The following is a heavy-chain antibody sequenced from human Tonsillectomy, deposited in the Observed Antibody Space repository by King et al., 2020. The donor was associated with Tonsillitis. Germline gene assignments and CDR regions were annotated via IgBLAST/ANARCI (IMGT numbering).Heavy chain of an antibody. Sequence: QLVQSGGGVVQPGRSLRLSCAASGFTFSSYGMHWVRQAPGKGLEWVAVISYDGSDKYYKDSVKGRFTISRDNSKNTVYLQMNSLRVEDTAVYYCAKGLHSSASSGYFDYWGQGTVVTVSS. D-gene: IGHD3-22*01. CDR3: AKGLHSSASSGYFDY. J-gene: IGHJ4*02. V-gene: IGHV3-30*18. CDR1: GFTFSSYG. CDR2: ISYDGSDK.